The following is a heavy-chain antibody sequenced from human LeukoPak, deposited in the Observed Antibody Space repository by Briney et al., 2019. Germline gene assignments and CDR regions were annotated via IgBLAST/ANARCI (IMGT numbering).Heavy chain of an antibody. V-gene: IGHV3-23*01. Sequence: PGGSLRLSCAASGFTFSSYAMSWVRQAPGKGLEWVSAISGSGGSTYYADSVKGRFTISRDNSKNTLYLQMNSLRAEDTAVYYCAKEHYCGSGSYYHTFDYWGQGTLVTVSS. CDR1: GFTFSSYA. CDR3: AKEHYCGSGSYYHTFDY. J-gene: IGHJ4*02. CDR2: ISGSGGST. D-gene: IGHD3-10*01.